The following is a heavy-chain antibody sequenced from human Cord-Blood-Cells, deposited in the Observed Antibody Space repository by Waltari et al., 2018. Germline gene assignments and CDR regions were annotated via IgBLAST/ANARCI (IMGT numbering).Heavy chain of an antibody. CDR1: GFTFSSYA. D-gene: IGHD3-16*02. J-gene: IGHJ4*02. CDR2: ISYDGSNK. Sequence: QVQLVESGGGVVQPGRSLRLSCAASGFTFSSYAMPWVRQAPGKGLEWVAVISYDGSNKYYADSVKGRFTISRDNSKNTLYLQMNSLRAEDTAVYYCARDGSPGRGSYRYNYWGQETLVTISS. V-gene: IGHV3-30*04. CDR3: ARDGSPGRGSYRYNY.